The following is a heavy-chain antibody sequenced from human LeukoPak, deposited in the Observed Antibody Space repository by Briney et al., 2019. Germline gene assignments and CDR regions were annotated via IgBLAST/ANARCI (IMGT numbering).Heavy chain of an antibody. CDR1: GDSVSSKSAT. Sequence: SQTLSLTCAISGDSVSSKSATWNWIRQSPSRGLEWLGKTYYRSRWYNDSAVSVTSRITISPDTSKNQFSLQLNSVTPEDTAVYYCARDPRVSSGWQFDYWGQGTLATVSS. J-gene: IGHJ4*02. D-gene: IGHD6-19*01. CDR3: ARDPRVSSGWQFDY. CDR2: TYYRSRWYN. V-gene: IGHV6-1*01.